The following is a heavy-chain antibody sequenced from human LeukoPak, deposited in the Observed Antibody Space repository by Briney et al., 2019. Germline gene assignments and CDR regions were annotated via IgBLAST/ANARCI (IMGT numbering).Heavy chain of an antibody. CDR1: GYTFTGYY. CDR3: ARDREAAGLWFGELLRTPYYGMDV. Sequence: EASVKVSCKASGYTFTGYYMHWVRQAPGQGLEWMGRIIPILGIANYAQKFQGRVTITADKSTSTAYMELSSLRSEDTAVYYCARDREAAGLWFGELLRTPYYGMDVWGQGTTVTVSS. D-gene: IGHD3-10*01. J-gene: IGHJ6*02. CDR2: IIPILGIA. V-gene: IGHV1-69*04.